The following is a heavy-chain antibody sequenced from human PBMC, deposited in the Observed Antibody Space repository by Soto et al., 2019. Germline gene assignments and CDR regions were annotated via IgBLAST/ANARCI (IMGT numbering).Heavy chain of an antibody. V-gene: IGHV4-59*01. J-gene: IGHJ4*02. Sequence: PSETLSLTCTVSGGSISSYYWSWIRQPPGKGLEWIGYIYYSGSTNYNPSLKRRVTISVDTSKNQFSLKLSSVTAADTAVYYCATGIAVAGTLDYFDYWGQGTLVTVSS. CDR2: IYYSGST. CDR1: GGSISSYY. CDR3: ATGIAVAGTLDYFDY. D-gene: IGHD6-19*01.